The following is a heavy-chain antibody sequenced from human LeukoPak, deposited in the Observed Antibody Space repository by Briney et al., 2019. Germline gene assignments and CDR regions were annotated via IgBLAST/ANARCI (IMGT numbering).Heavy chain of an antibody. CDR1: GYSFTGYD. Sequence: ASVKVSCKASGYSFTGYDINWVRQAPGQGLEWMGWMTPNSGNTGSAQKFQGRVTMTRNTSISTAYMELSSLRSEDTAVYYCARGTITMVRGVIIRFNWFDPWGQGTLVTVSS. J-gene: IGHJ5*02. CDR2: MTPNSGNT. CDR3: ARGTITMVRGVIIRFNWFDP. V-gene: IGHV1-8*01. D-gene: IGHD3-10*01.